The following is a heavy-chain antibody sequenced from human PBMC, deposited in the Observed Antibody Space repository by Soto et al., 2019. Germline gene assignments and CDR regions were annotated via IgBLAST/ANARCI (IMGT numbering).Heavy chain of an antibody. CDR3: SRGDGNSLGDY. CDR1: GFTFSNYG. D-gene: IGHD3-16*01. V-gene: IGHV3-33*01. J-gene: IGHJ4*02. CDR2: IWYEGSNK. Sequence: QVQLMESGGGVVQPGRSLRLSCVASGFTFSNYGMHWVRQAPGKGLEWVAVIWYEGSNKYYADSVKGRFTISRDNSKNTLYLKINRLRAEDTSVYYCSRGDGNSLGDYWGQGTLVTVSS.